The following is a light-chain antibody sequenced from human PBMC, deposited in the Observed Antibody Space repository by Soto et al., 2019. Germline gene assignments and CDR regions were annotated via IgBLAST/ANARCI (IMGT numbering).Light chain of an antibody. V-gene: IGLV1-47*01. Sequence: QSVLTQPPSASATPGQRVTISCSGSGSNIGSTYVDWYQQLPGAAPNLLIYRNSQRPSGVPDRFSGSKSGTSASLAISGLRSEDEADYHCASWDDSLTHWVFGGGTKLTVL. J-gene: IGLJ3*02. CDR1: GSNIGSTY. CDR3: ASWDDSLTHWV. CDR2: RNS.